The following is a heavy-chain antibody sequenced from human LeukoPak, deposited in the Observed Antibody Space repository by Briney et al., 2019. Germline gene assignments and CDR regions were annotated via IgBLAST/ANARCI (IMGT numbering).Heavy chain of an antibody. CDR2: ISSNGDST. J-gene: IGHJ1*01. V-gene: IGHV3-64*02. Sequence: GGSLRLSCAASGFTFSNYAMHWVRQAPGKGLEYVSAISSNGDSTYHADSVKGRFTISRDNSKNTLYLQMNSLRAEDTAVYYCAKDDDWGRYKHWGQGTLVTVSS. D-gene: IGHD3-16*01. CDR3: AKDDDWGRYKH. CDR1: GFTFSNYA.